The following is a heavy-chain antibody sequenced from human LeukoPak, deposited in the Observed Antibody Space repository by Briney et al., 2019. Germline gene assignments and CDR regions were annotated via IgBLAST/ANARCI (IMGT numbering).Heavy chain of an antibody. Sequence: PSETLSLTCTVSGGSISSYYWSWIRQPAGKGLEWIGRIYTSGSTNYNPSLKSRVTTSVDTSKSQFSLKLSSVTAADTAVYYCAREGPLWFGELLPPPEDYFDYWGQGTLVTVSS. CDR3: AREGPLWFGELLPPPEDYFDY. J-gene: IGHJ4*02. CDR2: IYTSGST. D-gene: IGHD3-10*01. V-gene: IGHV4-4*07. CDR1: GGSISSYY.